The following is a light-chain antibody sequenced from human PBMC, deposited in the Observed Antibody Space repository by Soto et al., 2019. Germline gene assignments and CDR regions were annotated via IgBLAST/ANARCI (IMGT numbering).Light chain of an antibody. CDR2: SAS. V-gene: IGKV3-20*01. CDR3: QQYGSSSWT. Sequence: EIVLTQSPGTLSLSPGERATLSCRASQSVSSNYLAWYQQKPGQAPRLLIYSASSRATGIPDRFSGSGSGTDFILTISRLEPEDFAVYYCQQYGSSSWTFGQGTKVESK. CDR1: QSVSSNY. J-gene: IGKJ1*01.